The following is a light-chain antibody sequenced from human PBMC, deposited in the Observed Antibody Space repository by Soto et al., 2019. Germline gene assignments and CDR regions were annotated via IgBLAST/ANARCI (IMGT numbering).Light chain of an antibody. Sequence: EIVLTQSPATLPLSQGERATLSCRASQSVSSYLAWYQQKPGQAPRLLIYDAPNRATGIPARFSGSGSGTDFTLTISSLEPEDFAVYYCQQRSNWPPTFGQGTRLEIK. CDR2: DAP. J-gene: IGKJ5*01. V-gene: IGKV3-11*01. CDR3: QQRSNWPPT. CDR1: QSVSSY.